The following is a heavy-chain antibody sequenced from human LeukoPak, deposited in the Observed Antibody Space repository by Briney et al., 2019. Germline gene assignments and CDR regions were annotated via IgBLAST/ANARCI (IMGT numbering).Heavy chain of an antibody. J-gene: IGHJ4*02. CDR3: ARDPYCGSGSYSDY. D-gene: IGHD3-10*01. Sequence: GGSLRLSCAASGFTFSHYYMSWVRQAPGKGLEWVANIKQDGSEQFYLDSVKGRFTISRDNSKNTLYLQMNSLRAEDTAIYYCARDPYCGSGSYSDYWGQGTLVTVSS. CDR2: IKQDGSEQ. V-gene: IGHV3-7*03. CDR1: GFTFSHYY.